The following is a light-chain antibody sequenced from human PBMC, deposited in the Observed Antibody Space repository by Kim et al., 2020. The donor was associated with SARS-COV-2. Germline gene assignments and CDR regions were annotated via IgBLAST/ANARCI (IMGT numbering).Light chain of an antibody. CDR1: QSISSW. CDR2: KAS. CDR3: QQYNSYS. J-gene: IGKJ1*01. Sequence: TRSPSTLSASVGDRVTITCRASQSISSWLAWYQQKPGKAPKLLIYKASSLESGVPSRFSGSGSGTEFTLTISSLQPDDFATYYCQQYNSYSFGQGTKVDIK. V-gene: IGKV1-5*03.